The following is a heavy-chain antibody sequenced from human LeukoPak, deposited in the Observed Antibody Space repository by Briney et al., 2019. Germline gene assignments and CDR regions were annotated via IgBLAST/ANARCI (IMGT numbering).Heavy chain of an antibody. V-gene: IGHV3-33*06. CDR1: GFSFSHFA. J-gene: IGHJ4*02. CDR2: VWSDGSNE. CDR3: AKPTQEFYFFDD. D-gene: IGHD2/OR15-2a*01. Sequence: PGRSLRLSCAASGFSFSHFAMHWVRQAPGKGLEWVAVVWSDGSNEYFADSVKGRFSISRDNSRNTVYLHMSGLRVEDTAVYYCAKPTQEFYFFDDWGQGTLVIIS.